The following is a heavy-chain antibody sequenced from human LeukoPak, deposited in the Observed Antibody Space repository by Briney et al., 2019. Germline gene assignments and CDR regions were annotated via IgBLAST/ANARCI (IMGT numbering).Heavy chain of an antibody. V-gene: IGHV3-23*01. CDR2: ISGSGGST. Sequence: GGSLRLSCAASGFTFSSYAMSWVRQAPGKGLEWVSAISGSGGSTYYADSVKGRFTISRDNSKNTLYLQMNSLRAEDTAVYYCVRDVGWFQFDYWGQGTLVTVSS. D-gene: IGHD2-15*01. J-gene: IGHJ4*02. CDR1: GFTFSSYA. CDR3: VRDVGWFQFDY.